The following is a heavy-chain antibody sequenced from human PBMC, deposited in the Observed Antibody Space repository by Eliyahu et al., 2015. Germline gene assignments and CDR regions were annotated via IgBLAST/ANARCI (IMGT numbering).Heavy chain of an antibody. D-gene: IGHD1-26*01. Sequence: QVQLVQSGAEVKXPGASVKVXCKASGXTFXXYDINWVRQATGQGLEGMGWMNPNXGNTGYAQKFQGRVTMTRNTSISTXYMELSSLRSEDTAVYYCARGRYSGSYGVLGWRYWGQGTLVTVSS. V-gene: IGHV1-8*01. J-gene: IGHJ4*02. CDR2: MNPNXGNT. CDR1: GXTFXXYD. CDR3: ARGRYSGSYGVLGWRY.